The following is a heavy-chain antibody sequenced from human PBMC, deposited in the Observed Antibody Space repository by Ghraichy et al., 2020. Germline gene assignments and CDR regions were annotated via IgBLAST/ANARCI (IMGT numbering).Heavy chain of an antibody. CDR2: INHSGST. CDR1: GGSFSGYY. V-gene: IGHV4-34*01. CDR3: ARAKQWLDAFDI. Sequence: SETLSLTCAVYGGSFSGYYWSWIRQPPGKGLEWIGEINHSGSTNYNPSLKSRVTISVDTSKNQFSLKLSSVTAADTAVYYCARAKQWLDAFDIWGQGTMVTVSS. D-gene: IGHD6-19*01. J-gene: IGHJ3*02.